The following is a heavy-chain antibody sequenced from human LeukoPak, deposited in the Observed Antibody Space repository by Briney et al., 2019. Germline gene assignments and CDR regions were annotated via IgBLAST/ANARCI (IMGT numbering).Heavy chain of an antibody. CDR3: AREIPYYDSNGKAFDI. J-gene: IGHJ3*02. CDR2: IYTSGST. Sequence: SETLSLTCTVSGGSISSYYWSWIRQPAGKGLEWIGRIYTSGSTNYNPSLKSRVTMSVDTSKNQFSLKLTSVTAADTAVYYCAREIPYYDSNGKAFDIWGQGTMVTVSS. V-gene: IGHV4-4*07. CDR1: GGSISSYY. D-gene: IGHD3-22*01.